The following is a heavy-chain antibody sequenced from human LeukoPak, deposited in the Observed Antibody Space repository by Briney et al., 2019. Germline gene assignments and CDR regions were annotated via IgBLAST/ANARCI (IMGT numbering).Heavy chain of an antibody. Sequence: SETLSLTCAVYGGSFSGYYWSWIRQPPGKGLEWIGEINHSGSTNYNPSLKSRVTISVDTSKNQFSLKLSSVTAADTAVYYCAIQYYDSRRGDFDYWGQGTLVTVSS. J-gene: IGHJ4*02. D-gene: IGHD3-22*01. CDR3: AIQYYDSRRGDFDY. V-gene: IGHV4-34*01. CDR2: INHSGST. CDR1: GGSFSGYY.